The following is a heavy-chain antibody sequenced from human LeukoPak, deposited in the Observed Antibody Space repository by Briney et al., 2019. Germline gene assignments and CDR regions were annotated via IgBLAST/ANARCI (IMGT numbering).Heavy chain of an antibody. J-gene: IGHJ6*02. V-gene: IGHV1-24*01. Sequence: ASVTVSCKVSGYTLTELSMHWVRQAPGKGLEWMGGFDPEDGETIYAQKFQGRVTMTEDTSTDTAYMELSSLRSEDTAVYYCATDQHGRGGMDVWGQGTTVTVSS. CDR1: GYTLTELS. CDR2: FDPEDGET. D-gene: IGHD3-10*02. CDR3: ATDQHGRGGMDV.